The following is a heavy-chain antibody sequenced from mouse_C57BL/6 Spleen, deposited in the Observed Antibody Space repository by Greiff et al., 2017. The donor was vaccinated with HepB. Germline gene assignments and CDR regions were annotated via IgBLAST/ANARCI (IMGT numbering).Heavy chain of an antibody. CDR2: IDPEDGET. CDR1: GFNIKDYY. Sequence: VQLQQSGAELVKPGASVKLSCTASGFNIKDYYMHWVKQRTEQGLEWIGRIDPEDGETKYAPKFQGKATITADTSSKTAYLQLSSLKSEDTAVYYGAIKVSSYYGAMDYWGQGTSVTVSA. J-gene: IGHJ4*01. CDR3: AIKVSSYYGAMDY. V-gene: IGHV14-2*01. D-gene: IGHD1-1*01.